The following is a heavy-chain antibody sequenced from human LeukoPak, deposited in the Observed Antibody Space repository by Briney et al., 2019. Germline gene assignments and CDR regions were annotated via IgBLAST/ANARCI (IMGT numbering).Heavy chain of an antibody. CDR1: GFTFSSYS. D-gene: IGHD3-10*01. Sequence: PGGSLRLSCAASGFTFSSYSMNWVRQAPGKGLEWVSSISSSSSNIYYADSVKGRFTISRDNAKNSLYLQMNSLRAEDTAVYYCARDTGFGEFHLDYWGQGTLVTVSS. V-gene: IGHV3-21*01. CDR3: ARDTGFGEFHLDY. J-gene: IGHJ4*02. CDR2: ISSSSSNI.